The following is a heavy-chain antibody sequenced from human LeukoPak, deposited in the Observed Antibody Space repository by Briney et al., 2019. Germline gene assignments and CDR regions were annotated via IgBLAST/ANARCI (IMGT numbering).Heavy chain of an antibody. J-gene: IGHJ4*02. Sequence: SETLSLTCTVSGGSISSSSYYWGWIRQPPGKGLEWIGGIYYSGSTYYNPSLKSRVTISVDASKNQFSLKLSSVTAADTAVYYCARGGGITMVRGVLVHWGQGTLVTVSS. V-gene: IGHV4-39*01. CDR1: GGSISSSSYY. CDR2: IYYSGST. CDR3: ARGGGITMVRGVLVH. D-gene: IGHD3-10*01.